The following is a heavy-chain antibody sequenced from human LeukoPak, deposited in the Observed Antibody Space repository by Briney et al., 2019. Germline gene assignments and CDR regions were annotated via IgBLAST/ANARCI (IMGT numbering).Heavy chain of an antibody. Sequence: GGSLRLSCAASGITFSNSWMCWDRQAPGKGLEWVSYISSSGSTIYYADSVKGRFTISRDNAKNSLYLQMNSLRAEDTAVYYCARGKGRSSHEEIDYWGQGTLVTVSS. J-gene: IGHJ4*02. CDR2: ISSSGSTI. D-gene: IGHD6-6*01. CDR3: ARGKGRSSHEEIDY. V-gene: IGHV3-48*04. CDR1: GITFSNSW.